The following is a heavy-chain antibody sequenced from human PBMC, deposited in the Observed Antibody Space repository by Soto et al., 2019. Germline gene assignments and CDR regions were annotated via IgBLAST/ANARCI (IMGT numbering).Heavy chain of an antibody. CDR2: IIPVVGTA. V-gene: IGHV1-69*13. D-gene: IGHD3-22*01. CDR3: ARGGGYYPNWFEP. CDR1: GGTFSSYA. Sequence: SVKVSCKASGGTFSSYAISWVRQAPVQGLEWMGGIIPVVGTANYAQKFQGRGTLTADESTSSAYIARGSLRSEDTAVYYCARGGGYYPNWFEPWGQGTLVTVSS. J-gene: IGHJ5*02.